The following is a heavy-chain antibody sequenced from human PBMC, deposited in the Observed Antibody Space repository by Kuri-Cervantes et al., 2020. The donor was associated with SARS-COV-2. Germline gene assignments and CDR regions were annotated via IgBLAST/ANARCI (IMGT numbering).Heavy chain of an antibody. Sequence: GGSLRLSCAASGFTFDDYGMSWVRQAPGKGLEWVSGINWNGGSTGYADSVKGRFTISRDNSKNTLYLQMNSLRAEDTAVYYCAKDGGIVVVPAAPWTASDYWGQGTLVTVSS. D-gene: IGHD2-2*01. CDR2: INWNGGST. V-gene: IGHV3-20*04. CDR1: GFTFDDYG. J-gene: IGHJ4*02. CDR3: AKDGGIVVVPAAPWTASDY.